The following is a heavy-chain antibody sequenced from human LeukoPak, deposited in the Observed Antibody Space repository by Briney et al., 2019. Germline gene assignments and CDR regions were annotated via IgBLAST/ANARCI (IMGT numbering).Heavy chain of an antibody. D-gene: IGHD3-10*01. J-gene: IGHJ4*02. Sequence: GGSLRLSCAASGFTFSSYGMHWVRQAPGKGLEWVAVLSYDGSTKYFAESVKGRFAISRDNSQNTLYLQLNNLTAEDTAVYYCTRVRVPSRVLLPYFDYWGQGTLVTVSS. CDR3: TRVRVPSRVLLPYFDY. CDR2: LSYDGSTK. CDR1: GFTFSSYG. V-gene: IGHV3-30*06.